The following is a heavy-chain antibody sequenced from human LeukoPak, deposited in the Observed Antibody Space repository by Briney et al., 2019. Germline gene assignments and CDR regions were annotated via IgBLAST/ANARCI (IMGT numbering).Heavy chain of an antibody. J-gene: IGHJ5*02. V-gene: IGHV4-34*01. CDR2: INHSEKT. Sequence: SETLSLTCAVYGGSFSGYYWSWIRQPPGKGLEWIGEINHSEKTNYNPSLKSRVTLSIDTSKNQFSLNVTSVTAADTALYYCATRPDITETGPGWFDAWGQGTLVTVSS. CDR1: GGSFSGYY. CDR3: ATRPDITETGPGWFDA. D-gene: IGHD6-13*01.